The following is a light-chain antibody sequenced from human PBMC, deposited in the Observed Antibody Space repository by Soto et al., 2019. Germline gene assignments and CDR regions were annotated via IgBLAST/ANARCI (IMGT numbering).Light chain of an antibody. CDR1: QAISSH. CDR2: VAS. CDR3: LQDYNYPWT. V-gene: IGKV1-6*01. J-gene: IGKJ1*01. Sequence: AIQLTQSPSSLSASVGDRVTITCRASQAISSHLAWYQQKPGKAPKLLVYVASTLQSGVPSRFSGSGSGTDFILTISSLQPDDFATYYCLQDYNYPWTFGQGTKVDI.